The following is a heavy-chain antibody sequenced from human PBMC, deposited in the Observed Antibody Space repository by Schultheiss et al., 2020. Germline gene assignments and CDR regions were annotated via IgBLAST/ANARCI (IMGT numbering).Heavy chain of an antibody. J-gene: IGHJ4*02. CDR1: GGSFSGYY. CDR3: VRIRGVPAAGRFDL. Sequence: SQTLSLTCAVYGGSFSGYYWGWIRQPPGKGPEWIGSIHHSGNTYYKPSLKSRVSISLDTSKNQFSLRLSSVTAADTAVYYCVRIRGVPAAGRFDLLGQGTLVTVSS. CDR2: IHHSGNT. D-gene: IGHD6-13*01. V-gene: IGHV4-38-2*01.